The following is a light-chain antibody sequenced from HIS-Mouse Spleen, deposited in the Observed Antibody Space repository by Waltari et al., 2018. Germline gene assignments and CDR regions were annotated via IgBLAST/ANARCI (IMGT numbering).Light chain of an antibody. CDR1: SSEGGSYNF. J-gene: IGLJ3*02. CDR2: EGS. V-gene: IGLV2-23*01. Sequence: QSALTQPASVSWSPGQSITISCTASSSEGGSYNFVSWYQQHPGKAPKLMIYEGSKRPSGVSNRFSGSKSGNTASLTISGLQAEDEADYYCCSYAGSSTWVFGGGTKLTVL. CDR3: CSYAGSSTWV.